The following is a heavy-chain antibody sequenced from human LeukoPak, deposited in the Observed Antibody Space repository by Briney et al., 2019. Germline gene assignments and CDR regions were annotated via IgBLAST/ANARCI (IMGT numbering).Heavy chain of an antibody. J-gene: IGHJ4*02. D-gene: IGHD3-3*01. V-gene: IGHV4-30-2*01. CDR1: GGSISSGGYS. CDR2: IYHSGST. Sequence: SETLSLTCAVSGGSISSGGYSWSWIRQPPGKGLEWIGYIYHSGSTNYNPSLKSRVTISVDTSKNQFSLKLSSVTAADTAVYYCARGPRITIFGVVNDYWGQGTLVTVSS. CDR3: ARGPRITIFGVVNDY.